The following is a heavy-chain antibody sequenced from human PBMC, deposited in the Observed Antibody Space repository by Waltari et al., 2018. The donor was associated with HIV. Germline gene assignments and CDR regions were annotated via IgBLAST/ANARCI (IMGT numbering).Heavy chain of an antibody. CDR2: IEHSGNT. V-gene: IGHV4-34*02. Sequence: QHWGADLLKPSETLSLTCPIYGGSFQIYYGCCILRPPGKGLERAGEIEHSGNTNLNSSLKSRINKSTNTDRKQFSVNLTSLTAADTAIYYCARGSGRNYFDNRGVYYYFGIDVWGQGTTVTV. CDR3: ARGSGRNYFDNRGVYYYFGIDV. CDR1: GGSFQIYY. J-gene: IGHJ6*02. D-gene: IGHD3-16*01.